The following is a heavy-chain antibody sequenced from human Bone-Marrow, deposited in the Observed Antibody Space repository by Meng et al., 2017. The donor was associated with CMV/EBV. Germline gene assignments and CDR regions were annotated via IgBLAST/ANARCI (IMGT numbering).Heavy chain of an antibody. D-gene: IGHD2-2*01. Sequence: GSLRLSCAVSGGSISSSNWWSWVRQPPGKGLEWIGEIYHSGGTNYNPSLKSRVTISVDKSKNQFSLKLSSVTAADTAVYYCARVKVVPAAIYNWFDPWGQGTRVTGSS. CDR1: GGSISSSNW. CDR3: ARVKVVPAAIYNWFDP. J-gene: IGHJ5*02. V-gene: IGHV4-4*02. CDR2: IYHSGGT.